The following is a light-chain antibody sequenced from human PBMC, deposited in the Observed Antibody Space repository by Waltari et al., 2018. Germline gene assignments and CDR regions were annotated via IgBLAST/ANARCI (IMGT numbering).Light chain of an antibody. J-gene: IGKJ4*01. V-gene: IGKV3-11*01. CDR1: QSVTTS. CDR3: HQRTSWPLT. CDR2: DAS. Sequence: EIVLTQSPATLSLSPGARATLSCRASQSVTTSLAWYQQKPGQAPRLLIFDASDRATGGPARFSGSGSGTDFTLTISSLEPEDFAVYFCHQRTSWPLTFGGGTQVEFK.